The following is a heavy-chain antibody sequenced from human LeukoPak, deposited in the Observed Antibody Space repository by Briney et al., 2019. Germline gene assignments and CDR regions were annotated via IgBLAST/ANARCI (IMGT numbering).Heavy chain of an antibody. CDR1: GFTFSTYW. CDR2: INSDGGST. D-gene: IGHD4-23*01. Sequence: GGSLRLSCAASGFTFSTYWMHWVRQAPGKGLVWVSRINSDGGSTEYADAVKGRFTISRDNAKNTLYLQMNSLRAEDTAMYYCARDKYGGNSNAFDIWGQGTMVTVSS. J-gene: IGHJ3*02. V-gene: IGHV3-74*03. CDR3: ARDKYGGNSNAFDI.